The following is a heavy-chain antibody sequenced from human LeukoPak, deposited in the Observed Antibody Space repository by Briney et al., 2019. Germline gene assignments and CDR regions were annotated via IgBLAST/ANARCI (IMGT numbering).Heavy chain of an antibody. D-gene: IGHD5-24*01. CDR3: ARDGEMAYFDY. V-gene: IGHV1-46*01. CDR2: INPSGGST. Sequence: ASVKVSCKASGYTFTSYYMHWVRQAPGQGLEWMGIINPSGGSTSYAQEFQGRVTMTRDTSTSTVYMELSSLRSEDTAVYYCARDGEMAYFDYWGQGTLVTVSS. J-gene: IGHJ4*02. CDR1: GYTFTSYY.